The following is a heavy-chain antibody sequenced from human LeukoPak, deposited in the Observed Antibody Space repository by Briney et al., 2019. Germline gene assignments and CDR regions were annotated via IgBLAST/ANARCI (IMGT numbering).Heavy chain of an antibody. CDR1: GGTFSSYA. J-gene: IGHJ5*02. D-gene: IGHD2-2*01. CDR3: ASNGYCSSTSCQEINWFDP. CDR2: IIPIFGTA. V-gene: IGHV1-69*13. Sequence: ASVKVSCKASGGTFSSYAISWVRQAPGHGLEWMGGIIPIFGTANYAQKFQGRVTITADESTSTAYMELSSLRSEDTAVYYCASNGYCSSTSCQEINWFDPWGQGTLVTVSS.